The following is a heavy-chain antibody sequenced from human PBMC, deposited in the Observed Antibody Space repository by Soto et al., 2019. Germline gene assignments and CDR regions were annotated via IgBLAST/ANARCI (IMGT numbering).Heavy chain of an antibody. CDR1: GFTFSSYA. J-gene: IGHJ4*02. Sequence: PGGSLRLSCAASGFTFSSYAMSWVRQAPGKGLEWVSAISGSGGSTYYADSVKGRFTISRDNSKNTLYLQMNSLRAEDTAVYYCAKSKSIAASPSEIDYWGQGTLVTVAS. CDR2: ISGSGGST. D-gene: IGHD6-6*01. CDR3: AKSKSIAASPSEIDY. V-gene: IGHV3-23*01.